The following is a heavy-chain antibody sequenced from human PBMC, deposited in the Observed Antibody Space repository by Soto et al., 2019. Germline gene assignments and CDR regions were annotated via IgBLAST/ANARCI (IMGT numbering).Heavy chain of an antibody. Sequence: GASVKVSCKASGGTFSSYAISWVRQAPGQGLEWMGGIIPIFGTANYAQKFQGRVTITADKSTSTAYMELSSLRSEDTAVYYCASLPDDRSGNDAFDIWGQGTMVTVSS. V-gene: IGHV1-69*06. J-gene: IGHJ3*02. CDR1: GGTFSSYA. CDR2: IIPIFGTA. D-gene: IGHD3-22*01. CDR3: ASLPDDRSGNDAFDI.